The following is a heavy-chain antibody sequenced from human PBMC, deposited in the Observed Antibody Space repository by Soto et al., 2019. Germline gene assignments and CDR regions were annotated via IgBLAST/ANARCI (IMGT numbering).Heavy chain of an antibody. J-gene: IGHJ4*02. Sequence: PGGSLRLSCAASGFTFSSYWMHWVRQAPGKGLVWVSRINNDGSNKNYADSVKGRFTISRDNSKNTLYLQMNSLRAEDTAVYYCAKDSSGYYYYWGQGTLVTVSS. CDR2: INNDGSNK. D-gene: IGHD3-22*01. CDR3: AKDSSGYYYY. CDR1: GFTFSSYW. V-gene: IGHV3-74*01.